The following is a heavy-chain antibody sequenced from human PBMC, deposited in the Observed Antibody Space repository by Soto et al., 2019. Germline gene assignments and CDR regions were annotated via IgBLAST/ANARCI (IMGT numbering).Heavy chain of an antibody. J-gene: IGHJ6*02. CDR3: AKDLAYSNYYYYYGMDV. V-gene: IGHV3-30*18. CDR2: ISYDGSNK. CDR1: GFTFSSYG. D-gene: IGHD4-4*01. Sequence: GGSLRLSCAASGFTFSSYGMHWVRQAPGKGLEWVAVISYDGSNKYYADSVKGRFTISRDNSKNTLYLQMNSLRAEDAAVYYCAKDLAYSNYYYYYGMDVWGQGTTVTVSS.